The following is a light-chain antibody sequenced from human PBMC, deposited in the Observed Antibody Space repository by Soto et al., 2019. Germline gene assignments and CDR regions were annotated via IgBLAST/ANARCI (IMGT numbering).Light chain of an antibody. CDR2: GNS. V-gene: IGLV1-40*01. J-gene: IGLJ2*01. CDR3: QSYDSRHVV. Sequence: QSVLTQPPSVSGAPGQRVTISCTGSSSNIGAGYDVHWYQQLRGTAPKLLIYGNSNRPSGVPDRFSGSKSGTSASLAITGLQAEDEADYYCQSYDSRHVVFGGGTKVTVL. CDR1: SSNIGAGYD.